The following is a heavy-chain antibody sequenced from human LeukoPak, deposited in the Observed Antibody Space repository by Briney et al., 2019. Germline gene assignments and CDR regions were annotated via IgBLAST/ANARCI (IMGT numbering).Heavy chain of an antibody. CDR1: GYTFTDYY. CDR2: ISPNSGGT. V-gene: IGHV1-2*02. J-gene: IGHJ5*02. Sequence: ASVKVSCKASGYTFTDYYMHWVRQAPGQGLEWMGWISPNSGGTNYAQKFQGRVTMTRDTFISTAYMELSRLRSDDTAVYYCARDYVGDNWFDPWGQGTLVTVSS. CDR3: ARDYVGDNWFDP. D-gene: IGHD3-16*01.